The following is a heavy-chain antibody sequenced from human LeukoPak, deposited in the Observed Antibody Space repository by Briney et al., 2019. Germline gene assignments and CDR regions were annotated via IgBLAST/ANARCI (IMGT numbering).Heavy chain of an antibody. V-gene: IGHV1-18*01. CDR2: ISAYNGNT. CDR3: ARDRVTYSTSSGVDY. J-gene: IGHJ4*02. D-gene: IGHD6-6*01. Sequence: ASVKVSCKASGYTFSTYGISWVRQAPGQGLEWMGRISAYNGNTNYAHKFQGRVTMATDTSTTTAYMGLRSLRSDDTAVYYCARDRVTYSTSSGVDYWGQGTLVTVSS. CDR1: GYTFSTYG.